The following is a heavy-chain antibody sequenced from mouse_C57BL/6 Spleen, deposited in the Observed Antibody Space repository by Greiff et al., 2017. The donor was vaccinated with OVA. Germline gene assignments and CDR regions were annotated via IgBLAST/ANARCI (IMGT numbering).Heavy chain of an antibody. J-gene: IGHJ2*01. D-gene: IGHD1-2*01. Sequence: VQLQQSGPELVKPGASVKISCKASGYTFTDYYMNWVKQSHGKSLEWIGDINPNNGGTSYNQKFKGKATLTVDKSSSTAYMELRSLTSEDSAVYYCARSRGYAFDYWGQGTTLTVSS. V-gene: IGHV1-26*01. CDR2: INPNNGGT. CDR1: GYTFTDYY. CDR3: ARSRGYAFDY.